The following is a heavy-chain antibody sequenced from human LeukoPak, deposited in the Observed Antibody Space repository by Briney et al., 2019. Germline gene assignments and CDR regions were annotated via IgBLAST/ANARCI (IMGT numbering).Heavy chain of an antibody. J-gene: IGHJ4*02. CDR3: ARDRDYSFDY. V-gene: IGHV3-30-3*01. CDR1: GFTFSSYA. D-gene: IGHD2-21*01. Sequence: PGGSLRLSCAASGFTFSSYAMSWVRQAPGKGLEWVAVISYDGSSQYYADSVKGRFTISRDNSKNTLNLQMNSLRPDDTAVYYCARDRDYSFDYWGQGILVTVSS. CDR2: ISYDGSSQ.